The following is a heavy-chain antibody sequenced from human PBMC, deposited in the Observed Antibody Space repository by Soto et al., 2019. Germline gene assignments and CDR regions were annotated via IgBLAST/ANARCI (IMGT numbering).Heavy chain of an antibody. V-gene: IGHV1-69*13. CDR1: GGTFSSYA. J-gene: IGHJ5*02. CDR2: IIPIFGTA. D-gene: IGHD2-2*01. CDR3: ARDLEEYCSTTSCPWFDP. Sequence: GASVKVSCKASGGTFSSYAINWVRQAPGQSLEWMGGIIPIFGTANYAQKFQGRVTITADESTSTAYMELSSLRSEDTAMYYCARDLEEYCSTTSCPWFDPWGQGTLVTVSS.